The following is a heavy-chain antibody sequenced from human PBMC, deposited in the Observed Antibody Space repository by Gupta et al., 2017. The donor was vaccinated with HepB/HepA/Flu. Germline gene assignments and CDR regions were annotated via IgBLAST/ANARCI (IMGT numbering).Heavy chain of an antibody. D-gene: IGHD5-18*01. CDR2: ISYDGSNK. J-gene: IGHJ4*02. CDR3: AMDTAMVGFDY. V-gene: IGHV3-30-3*01. Sequence: QVQLVESGGGVVQPGRSLRLSCAASGFTFSSYAMHWVRQAPGKGLEWVAVISYDGSNKYYADSVKGRFTISRDNSKNTLYLQMNSLRAEDTAGYYCAMDTAMVGFDYWGQGTLVTVSS. CDR1: GFTFSSYA.